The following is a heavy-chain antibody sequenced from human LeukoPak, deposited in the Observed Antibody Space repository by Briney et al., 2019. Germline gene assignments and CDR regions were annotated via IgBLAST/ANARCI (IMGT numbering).Heavy chain of an antibody. CDR2: MNVDGSQK. Sequence: GGSLRLSCAASGFSFSTSWMTWVRQAPGKGLEWVANMNVDGSQKYPGDSVGGRFTISRDNVKNTLYLQMNSLRVEDMAVYYCARDPGWGALDYWGQGALVIVSS. CDR3: ARDPGWGALDY. J-gene: IGHJ4*02. CDR1: GFSFSTSW. V-gene: IGHV3-7*03. D-gene: IGHD3-16*01.